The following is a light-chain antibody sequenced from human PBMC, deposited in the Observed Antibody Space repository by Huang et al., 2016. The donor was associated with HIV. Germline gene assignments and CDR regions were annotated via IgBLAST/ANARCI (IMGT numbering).Light chain of an antibody. CDR2: GAS. V-gene: IGKV1-39*01. Sequence: DIQMTQSPSSLSASVGDRVTIICRSSQTINSYLSWYQQTPGKAPKVLIFGASSLQSDVPSRFSGSGHGTDFTLTIVNLQPEDFATYYCQQSFGAPYTFGQGTKVDIK. CDR1: QTINSY. J-gene: IGKJ2*01. CDR3: QQSFGAPYT.